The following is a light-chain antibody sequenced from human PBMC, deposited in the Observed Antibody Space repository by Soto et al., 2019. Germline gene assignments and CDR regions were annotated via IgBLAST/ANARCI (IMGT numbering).Light chain of an antibody. Sequence: EIVMTQSPATLSVSPGERATLSCRASQSVSSNLAWYQQKPGQAPRLLIYGASTRATGIPARFSGSGSGTEFTLTISSLQSEDFAVYYCQQYNNWPGPFGQGTKVELQ. J-gene: IGKJ1*01. V-gene: IGKV3-15*01. CDR2: GAS. CDR1: QSVSSN. CDR3: QQYNNWPGP.